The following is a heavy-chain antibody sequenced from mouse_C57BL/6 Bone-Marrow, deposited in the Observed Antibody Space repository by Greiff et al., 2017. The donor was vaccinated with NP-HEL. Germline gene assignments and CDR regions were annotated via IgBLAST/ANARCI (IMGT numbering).Heavy chain of an antibody. J-gene: IGHJ2*01. CDR1: GYAFSSSW. Sequence: VQLQQSGPELVKPGASVKISCKASGYAFSSSWMNWVKQRPGKGLEWIGRIYPGDGDTNYNGKFKGKATLTADKSSSTAYMQLSSLTSEDSAVYFGARRRYITTVVAVDYWGQGTTLTVSS. V-gene: IGHV1-82*01. CDR3: ARRRYITTVVAVDY. CDR2: IYPGDGDT. D-gene: IGHD1-1*01.